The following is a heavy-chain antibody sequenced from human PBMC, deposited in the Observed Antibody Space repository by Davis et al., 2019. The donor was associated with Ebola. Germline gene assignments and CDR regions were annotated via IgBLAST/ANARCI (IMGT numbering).Heavy chain of an antibody. V-gene: IGHV4-34*01. D-gene: IGHD6-6*01. CDR3: ARLKAAARPVPDY. Sequence: MPSETLSLTCAVYGGSFSGNYWTWIRQSPGKGLEWIGEINHSGSTNSNPSLKSRVTISVDTSKNQFSLKLSSVTAADTAVYYCARLKAAARPVPDYWGQGTLVTVSS. CDR2: INHSGST. J-gene: IGHJ4*02. CDR1: GGSFSGNY.